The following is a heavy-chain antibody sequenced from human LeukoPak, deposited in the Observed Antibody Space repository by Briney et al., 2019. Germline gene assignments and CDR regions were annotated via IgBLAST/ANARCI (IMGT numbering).Heavy chain of an antibody. J-gene: IGHJ4*02. CDR3: AAYDSSGGYFDY. Sequence: SETLSLTCPVSVGSVSSSSHYWGWIRQPPGKGLEWIGSLYYSGSTHYDPSLKSRVTISVDTSKNQFSLKLNSVTAADTAVYYCAAYDSSGGYFDYWGQGTLVTVSS. CDR2: LYYSGST. D-gene: IGHD3-22*01. CDR1: VGSVSSSSHY. V-gene: IGHV4-39*01.